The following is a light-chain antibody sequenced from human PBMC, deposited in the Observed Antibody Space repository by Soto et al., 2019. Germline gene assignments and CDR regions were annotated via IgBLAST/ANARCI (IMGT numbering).Light chain of an antibody. V-gene: IGLV1-44*01. CDR2: STS. CDR1: SSNIGSFT. Sequence: QSVLSQPPSASGTPGQRVTISCSGSSSNIGSFTVSWYQQLPGRAPKLLIYSTSQRSSGVPDRFSGSKSGTSASLAISGLQSEDEAEYYCAAWDGSLNGPYVFGTGTKAPS. J-gene: IGLJ1*01. CDR3: AAWDGSLNGPYV.